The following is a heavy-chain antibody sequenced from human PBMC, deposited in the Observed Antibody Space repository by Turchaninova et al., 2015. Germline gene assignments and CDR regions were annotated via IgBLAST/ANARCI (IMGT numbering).Heavy chain of an antibody. CDR3: ARDRGQWRDPYYFYYYMDV. J-gene: IGHJ6*03. Sequence: QLQLVQSGAEVKKPGYSVKISCKASGGTFSSYAITWVRQAPGQGLEWMGGIIPAFGAAHYAQRSHGRFPSTADECTNTAYMELTSWGSEDTAVYYCARDRGQWRDPYYFYYYMDVWGKGTTVTVSS. CDR1: GGTFSSYA. CDR2: IIPAFGAA. V-gene: IGHV1-69*01. D-gene: IGHD2-8*01.